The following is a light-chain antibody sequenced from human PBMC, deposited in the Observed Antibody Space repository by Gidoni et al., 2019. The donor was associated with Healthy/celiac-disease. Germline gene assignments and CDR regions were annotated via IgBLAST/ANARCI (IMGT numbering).Light chain of an antibody. CDR1: QGIYNY. CDR2: AAS. Sequence: DIQMTQSPSSLSASVGDRVTITCRASQGIYNYLAWYQQKAGKVPKLLIYAASTLQSGVPSRFSGSGSGTDFTLTISSLQPEDVATYYCQKYNSAPRTFGQGTKVEIK. CDR3: QKYNSAPRT. V-gene: IGKV1-27*01. J-gene: IGKJ1*01.